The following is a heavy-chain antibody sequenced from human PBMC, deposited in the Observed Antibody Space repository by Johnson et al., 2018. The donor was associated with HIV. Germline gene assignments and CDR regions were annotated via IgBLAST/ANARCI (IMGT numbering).Heavy chain of an antibody. CDR1: GFTVSSNY. CDR3: AKDLQQPQRGEHALAQDAFDI. V-gene: IGHV3-66*01. Sequence: VQLVESGGGLVRPGGSLRLSCTASGFTVSSNYMSWVRQAPGKGLEWVSVIDTAGSTYDADAVKGRFTISRDNTNNTLYLQMNSLRAEDTAVYYCAKDLQQPQRGEHALAQDAFDIWGQGTMVTVSS. CDR2: IDTAGST. D-gene: IGHD6-13*01. J-gene: IGHJ3*02.